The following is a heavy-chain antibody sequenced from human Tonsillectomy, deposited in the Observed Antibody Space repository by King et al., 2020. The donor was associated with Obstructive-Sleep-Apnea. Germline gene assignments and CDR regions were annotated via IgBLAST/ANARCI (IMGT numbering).Heavy chain of an antibody. CDR2: IYYSGST. Sequence: VQLQESGPGLVKPSQTLSLTCIVSGGSISSDGYFWSWIRQHPGKGREWIVYIYYSGSTYYNPSLKSRVTISGDTSKNQLSLKLSCMTAADTAVYYCARGSPYYFDYWGQGTLVTVSS. J-gene: IGHJ4*02. V-gene: IGHV4-31*03. CDR3: ARGSPYYFDY. CDR1: GGSISSDGYF. D-gene: IGHD3-10*01.